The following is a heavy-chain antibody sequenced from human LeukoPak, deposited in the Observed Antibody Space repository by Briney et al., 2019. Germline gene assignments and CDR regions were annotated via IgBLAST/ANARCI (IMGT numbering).Heavy chain of an antibody. CDR3: AKEVYYYGSGSYYSANYIDY. J-gene: IGHJ4*02. V-gene: IGHV3-23*01. CDR1: GFTFSTYA. Sequence: GGSLRLSCAASGFTFSTYAMSWVRQAPGKGLEWVSAISGSGGYTYYADSVKGRFTISRDNTKNTLYLEMNNLRADDTAVYYCAKEVYYYGSGSYYSANYIDYWGQGTLVTVSS. D-gene: IGHD3-10*01. CDR2: ISGSGGYT.